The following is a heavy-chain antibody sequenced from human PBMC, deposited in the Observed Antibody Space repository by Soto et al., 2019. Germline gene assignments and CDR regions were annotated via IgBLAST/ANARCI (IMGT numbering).Heavy chain of an antibody. CDR3: ATGRTAVAGTFGLYYFDY. CDR1: GFTLSSYW. CDR2: IKQDGSEK. V-gene: IGHV3-7*01. D-gene: IGHD6-19*01. J-gene: IGHJ4*02. Sequence: GGSLRLSCAASGFTLSSYWMSWVRQAPGKGLEWVANIKQDGSEKYHVESVKGRFTISRDNAKNSLYLQMNSLRAEDTAVYYCATGRTAVAGTFGLYYFDYWGQGTLVTASS.